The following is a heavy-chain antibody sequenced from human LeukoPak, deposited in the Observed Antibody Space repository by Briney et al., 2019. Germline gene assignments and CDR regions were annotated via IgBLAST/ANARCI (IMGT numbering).Heavy chain of an antibody. Sequence: PSETLSLTCTVSLDSTTRNFWIWVRQPQGKGLEWIGEVHRSGSPNYNPSLQSRVTISIDRSRNQIALELSSVTAADTAVYYCAREILGGFNPGAYWGQGTLVTVSS. CDR1: LDSTTRNF. J-gene: IGHJ4*02. CDR2: VHRSGSP. CDR3: AREILGGFNPGAY. D-gene: IGHD1-14*01. V-gene: IGHV4-4*02.